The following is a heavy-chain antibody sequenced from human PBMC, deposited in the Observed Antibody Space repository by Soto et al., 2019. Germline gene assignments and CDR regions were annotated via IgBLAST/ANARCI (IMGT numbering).Heavy chain of an antibody. V-gene: IGHV4-31*03. Sequence: SETLSLTCTVSGRSVSSGGYYWSWIRQHPGKGLEGIGYSYYSGSTYYNPSLKSRVTISVDTSKYQFSLKLTSVTAAQAGVYYRARAYGPWCHPWGQGTLGTVS. CDR1: GRSVSSGGYY. D-gene: IGHD4-17*01. J-gene: IGHJ5*02. CDR2: SYYSGST. CDR3: ARAYGPWCHP.